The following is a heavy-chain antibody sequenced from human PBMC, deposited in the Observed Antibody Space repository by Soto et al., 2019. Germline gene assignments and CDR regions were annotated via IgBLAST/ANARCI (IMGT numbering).Heavy chain of an antibody. CDR1: GFTFSSYA. Sequence: GGSLRLSCAASGFTFSSYAMHWVRQAPGKGLEWMAVISYDGSNKYYADSVKGRFTISRDNSKNTLCLQMNSLRAEDTAVYYCAREEYCSSTSCYKVPISSNYYYYGMDVWGQGTTVTVSS. J-gene: IGHJ6*02. CDR2: ISYDGSNK. V-gene: IGHV3-30-3*01. CDR3: AREEYCSSTSCYKVPISSNYYYYGMDV. D-gene: IGHD2-2*02.